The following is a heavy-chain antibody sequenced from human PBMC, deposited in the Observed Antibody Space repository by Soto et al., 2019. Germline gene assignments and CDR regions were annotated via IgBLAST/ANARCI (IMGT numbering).Heavy chain of an antibody. CDR2: ISWNSGST. V-gene: IGHV3-9*01. D-gene: IGHD6-19*01. J-gene: IGHJ6*02. CDR1: GFTFDDYA. Sequence: PGGSLRLSCAASGFTFDDYAMHWVRQAPGKGLEWVSGISWNSGSTGYADSVKGRFTISRDNAKNSLYLQMNSLRAEDTALYYCAKDYSSGWTYYYYYYGMDVWGQGTTVTVSS. CDR3: AKDYSSGWTYYYYYYGMDV.